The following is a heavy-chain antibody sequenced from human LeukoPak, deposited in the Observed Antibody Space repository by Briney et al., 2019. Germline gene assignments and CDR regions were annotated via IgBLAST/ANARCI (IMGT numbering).Heavy chain of an antibody. J-gene: IGHJ4*02. CDR3: AKDPPKVVPAAIGGY. CDR1: GFTFSDYW. V-gene: IGHV3-23*01. D-gene: IGHD2-2*01. Sequence: GGSLRLSCAASGFTFSDYWIHWVRQAPGKGLEWVSAISGSGGSTYYADSVKGRFTISRDNSKNTLYLQMNSLRAEDTAVYYCAKDPPKVVPAAIGGYWGQGTLVTVSS. CDR2: ISGSGGST.